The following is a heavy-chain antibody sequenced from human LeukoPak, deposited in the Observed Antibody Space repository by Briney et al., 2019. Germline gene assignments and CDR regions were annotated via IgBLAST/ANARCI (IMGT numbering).Heavy chain of an antibody. Sequence: QPGRSLRLSCAASGFTFSSYAMHWVRQAPGKGLEWVAVISYDGSNKYYADSVKGRFTISRDNSKNTRYLQMNRLRAEDTAVYYCARGVMTTVVTNDCWGQGTLVTVSS. CDR1: GFTFSSYA. V-gene: IGHV3-30*01. J-gene: IGHJ4*02. D-gene: IGHD4-23*01. CDR2: ISYDGSNK. CDR3: ARGVMTTVVTNDC.